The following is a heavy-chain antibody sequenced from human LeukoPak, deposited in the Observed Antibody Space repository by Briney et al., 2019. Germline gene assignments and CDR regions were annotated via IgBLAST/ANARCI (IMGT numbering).Heavy chain of an antibody. CDR3: AKVYTFGGEIVYSYGYGHDAFDV. CDR2: IWYDGSNK. D-gene: IGHD5-18*01. CDR1: GFTFSSYG. J-gene: IGHJ3*01. V-gene: IGHV3-33*06. Sequence: PGRSLRLSCAASGFTFSSYGMHWVRQAPGKGLEWVAVIWYDGSNKYYADSVKGRFTISRDNSKNTLFLQMNSLRAEDTAIYYCAKVYTFGGEIVYSYGYGHDAFDVWGQGTMVTVSS.